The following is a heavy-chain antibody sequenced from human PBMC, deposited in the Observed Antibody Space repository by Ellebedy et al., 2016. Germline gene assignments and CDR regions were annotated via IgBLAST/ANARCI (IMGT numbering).Heavy chain of an antibody. J-gene: IGHJ4*02. D-gene: IGHD6-13*01. V-gene: IGHV3-21*01. CDR3: ARDSIPYSSSWPAGDY. Sequence: DSVKGRFTISRDNAKNSLYLQMNSLRAEDTAVYYCARDSIPYSSSWPAGDYWGQGTLVTVSS.